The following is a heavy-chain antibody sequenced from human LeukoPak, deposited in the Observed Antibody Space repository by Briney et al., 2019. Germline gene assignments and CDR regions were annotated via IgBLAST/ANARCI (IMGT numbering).Heavy chain of an antibody. CDR1: GFTFDDYA. Sequence: PGRSLRLSCAASGFTFDDYAMHWVRQAPGKGLEWVSGISWSSGSMGYADSVKGRFTISRDSAKNSLYLQMNSLRAEDTAFYYCAKTSGYDLISGYWYFDLWGRGTLVTVSS. D-gene: IGHD5-12*01. V-gene: IGHV3-9*01. J-gene: IGHJ2*01. CDR3: AKTSGYDLISGYWYFDL. CDR2: ISWSSGSM.